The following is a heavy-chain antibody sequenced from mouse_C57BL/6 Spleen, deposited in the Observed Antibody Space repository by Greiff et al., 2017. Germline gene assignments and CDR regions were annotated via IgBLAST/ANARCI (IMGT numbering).Heavy chain of an antibody. CDR1: GFTFTDYY. CDR2: IRNKANGYTT. CDR3: ARVYSNYGAMDY. J-gene: IGHJ4*01. V-gene: IGHV7-3*01. D-gene: IGHD2-5*01. Sequence: EVQVVESGGGLVQPGGSLSLSCAASGFTFTDYYMSWVRQPPGKALEWLGFIRNKANGYTTEYSASVKGRFTISRDNSQSILYLQMNALRAEDSATYYCARVYSNYGAMDYWGQGTSVTVSS.